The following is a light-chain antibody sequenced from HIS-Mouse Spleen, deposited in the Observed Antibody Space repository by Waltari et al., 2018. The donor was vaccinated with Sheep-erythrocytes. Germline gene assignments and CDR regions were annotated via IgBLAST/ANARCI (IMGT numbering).Light chain of an antibody. CDR2: KAS. CDR3: QQYNSYSPVYT. Sequence: DIQMTQSPSTLSASVGDRVTILCRASPSISSWLAWYQQKPGKAPKLLIYKASSLESGVPSRFSGSGSGTEFTLTISSLQPDDFATYYCQQYNSYSPVYTFGQGTKLEIK. J-gene: IGKJ2*01. V-gene: IGKV1-5*03. CDR1: PSISSW.